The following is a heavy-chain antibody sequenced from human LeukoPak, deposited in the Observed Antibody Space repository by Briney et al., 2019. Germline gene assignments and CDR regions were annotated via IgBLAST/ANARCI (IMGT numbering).Heavy chain of an antibody. CDR1: GGSFSGYY. V-gene: IGHV4-34*01. D-gene: IGHD6-19*01. CDR3: ARGLQWLVKYYFDY. J-gene: IGHJ4*02. Sequence: SETLSLTCAVYGGSFSGYYWSWIRQPPGKGLEWIGEINHSGSTNYNPSLKSRVTISVDTSKNQFSLKLSSVTAADTAVYYCARGLQWLVKYYFDYWGQGTLVTVSS. CDR2: INHSGST.